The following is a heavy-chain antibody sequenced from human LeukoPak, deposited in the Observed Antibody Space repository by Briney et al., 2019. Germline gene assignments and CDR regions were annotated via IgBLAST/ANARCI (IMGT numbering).Heavy chain of an antibody. CDR2: ISSSSSTI. J-gene: IGHJ4*02. CDR3: ARDRYYYGSGTYSDY. CDR1: GFTFSNYN. V-gene: IGHV3-48*01. D-gene: IGHD3-10*01. Sequence: GGSLRLSCAASGFTFSNYNMNWVRQAPGKGLEWVSYISSSSSTIYYADSVKGRFTISRDNSKNTLYLQMNSLRAEDTAVYYCARDRYYYGSGTYSDYWGQGTLVTVSS.